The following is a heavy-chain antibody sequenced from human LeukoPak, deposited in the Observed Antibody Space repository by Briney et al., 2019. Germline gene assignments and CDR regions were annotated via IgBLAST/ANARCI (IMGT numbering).Heavy chain of an antibody. CDR3: AKASGIVVVPAAMGYFDC. Sequence: DSVKGRFTISRDNSKDTLFLQMNSLRAEDTAVYYCAKASGIVVVPAAMGYFDCWGQGTLVTVSS. D-gene: IGHD2-2*01. V-gene: IGHV3-30*02. J-gene: IGHJ4*02.